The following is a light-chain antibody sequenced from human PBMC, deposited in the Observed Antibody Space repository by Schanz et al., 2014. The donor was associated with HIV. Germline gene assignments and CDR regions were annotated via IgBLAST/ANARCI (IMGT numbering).Light chain of an antibody. CDR3: QQYNDNSGT. J-gene: IGKJ2*01. CDR2: QAS. V-gene: IGKV1-5*03. CDR1: QSISNS. Sequence: DIQMTQSPSTLSASIGDRVTITCRASQSISNSLAWYQQKPGKAPKLLIYQASSLEAGVSSTFSGSGSGTEFTLTINSLQPDDFATYYCQQYNDNSGTFGRGTKLEFK.